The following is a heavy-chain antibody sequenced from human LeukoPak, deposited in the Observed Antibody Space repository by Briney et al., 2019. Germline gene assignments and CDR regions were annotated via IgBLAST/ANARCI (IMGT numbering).Heavy chain of an antibody. CDR1: GFTVSSNY. Sequence: RGSLRLSCAASGFTVSSNYMSWVRQAPGKGLEWVSVIYSGGSTYYADSVKGRFTISRDNSKNTLYLQMNSLRAEDTAVYYCARIAAAGTGFDYWGQGTLVTVSS. D-gene: IGHD6-13*01. V-gene: IGHV3-66*02. CDR2: IYSGGST. CDR3: ARIAAAGTGFDY. J-gene: IGHJ4*02.